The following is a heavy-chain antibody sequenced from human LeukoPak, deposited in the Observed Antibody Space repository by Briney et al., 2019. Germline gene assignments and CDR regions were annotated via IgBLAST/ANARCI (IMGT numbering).Heavy chain of an antibody. CDR3: ACYYDSSGYQSLDY. CDR2: INAGNGNT. CDR1: GYTFTTYA. D-gene: IGHD3-22*01. V-gene: IGHV1-3*01. J-gene: IGHJ4*02. Sequence: ASVKVSCKASGYTFTTYAIHWVRQAPGQRLEWMGWINAGNGNTKYSQKCQGRVTITRDTSASTAYMELSSLRSEDTAVYYCACYYDSSGYQSLDYWGQGTLVTVSS.